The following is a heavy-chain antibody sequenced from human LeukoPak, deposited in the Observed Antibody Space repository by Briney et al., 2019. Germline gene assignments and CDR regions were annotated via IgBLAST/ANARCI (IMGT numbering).Heavy chain of an antibody. J-gene: IGHJ4*02. CDR2: INPNSGGT. CDR3: AREEAITAVPDY. D-gene: IGHD2-21*01. CDR1: GYTFTGYY. V-gene: IGHV1-2*02. Sequence: ASVKVSCKASGYTFTGYYMHWVRQAPGQGLEWMGWINPNSGGTNYAQKFQGRVTMTRDTSISTAYMELSRLRSDDTAVYHCAREEAITAVPDYWGQGTLVTVSS.